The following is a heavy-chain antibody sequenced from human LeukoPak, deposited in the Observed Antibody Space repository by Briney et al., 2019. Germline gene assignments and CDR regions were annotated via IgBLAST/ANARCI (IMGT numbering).Heavy chain of an antibody. CDR2: ISYDGSNK. CDR1: GYTFTSYA. CDR3: AREYYLGAFDI. D-gene: IGHD3-10*01. J-gene: IGHJ3*02. V-gene: IGHV3-30*04. Sequence: SCKASGYTFTSYAMHWVRQAPGKGLEWVAVISYDGSNKYYADSVKGRFTISRDNSKNTLYLQMNSLRAEDTAVYYCAREYYLGAFDIWGQGTMVTVSS.